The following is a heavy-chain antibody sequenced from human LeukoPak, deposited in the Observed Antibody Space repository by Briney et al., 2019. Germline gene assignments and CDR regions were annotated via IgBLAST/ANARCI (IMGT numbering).Heavy chain of an antibody. V-gene: IGHV3-21*04. Sequence: GGCLRLSCAAAGFTFSDYCMSSVRQAPGKGLEWDSYITSSSSYIYYADSVKGRFTITRDNSKNTLYLQMNSLRAADTAVYYCAMKAVPRPRLYDAFDFWGQGTVVTVSS. J-gene: IGHJ3*01. D-gene: IGHD2-2*02. CDR3: AMKAVPRPRLYDAFDF. CDR1: GFTFSDYC. CDR2: ITSSSSYI.